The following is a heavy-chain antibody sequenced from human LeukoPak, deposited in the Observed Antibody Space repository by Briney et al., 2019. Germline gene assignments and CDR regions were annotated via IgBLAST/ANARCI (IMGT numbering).Heavy chain of an antibody. Sequence: SVKVSCKASGGTFSSYAISWVRQAPGQGLEWMGRIIPILGIANYAQKFQGRVTITADESTSTAYMELGSLRSEDTAVYYCARGQYQLLYPGYYYYYMDVWGKGTTVTVSS. CDR3: ARGQYQLLYPGYYYYYMDV. D-gene: IGHD2-2*02. CDR1: GGTFSSYA. J-gene: IGHJ6*03. V-gene: IGHV1-69*04. CDR2: IIPILGIA.